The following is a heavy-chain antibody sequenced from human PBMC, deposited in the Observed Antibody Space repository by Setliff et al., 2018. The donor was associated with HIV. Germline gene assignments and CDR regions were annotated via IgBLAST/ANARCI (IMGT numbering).Heavy chain of an antibody. CDR1: GFTFSSYA. Sequence: GGSLRLACTASGFTFSSYAMSWVRQAHGKGLEWVASISSSSSYITYKDSVTGRFTISRDNAKNSLYLQMNSLRADDPAVYYCARTADPRITMVRNPDYWGQGTLVTVSS. D-gene: IGHD3-10*01. V-gene: IGHV3-21*01. CDR3: ARTADPRITMVRNPDY. J-gene: IGHJ4*02. CDR2: ISSSSSYI.